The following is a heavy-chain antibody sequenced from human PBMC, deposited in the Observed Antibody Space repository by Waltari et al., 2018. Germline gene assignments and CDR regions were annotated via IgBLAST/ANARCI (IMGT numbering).Heavy chain of an antibody. Sequence: EVQLLESGGNVVQPGGSVRLSCAASGFTFSRQAMRWVRQSPGTGLEWVSSLSGDGQTTNHADSVRGRFTISRDTSKNILYLQMNSLRINDTATYYCALGSAAQGSWGQGTLVTVSS. J-gene: IGHJ5*02. CDR1: GFTFSRQA. CDR3: ALGSAAQGS. CDR2: LSGDGQTT. D-gene: IGHD6-25*01. V-gene: IGHV3-23*01.